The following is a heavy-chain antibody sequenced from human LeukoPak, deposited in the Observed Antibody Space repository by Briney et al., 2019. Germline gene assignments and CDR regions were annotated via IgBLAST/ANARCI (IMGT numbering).Heavy chain of an antibody. CDR3: ARGVSAMSHFWSGYYNYYYYYYMDV. CDR2: IYYSGST. V-gene: IGHV4-59*11. D-gene: IGHD3-3*02. CDR1: GGSISSHY. J-gene: IGHJ6*03. Sequence: KSSETLSLTCTVSGGSISSHYWSWIRQPPGKGLEWSGYIYYSGSTNYNPSLKSRVTISVDTSKNQFSLKMSSVTAADTAVYYCARGVSAMSHFWSGYYNYYYYYYMDVWGKGTTVTVSS.